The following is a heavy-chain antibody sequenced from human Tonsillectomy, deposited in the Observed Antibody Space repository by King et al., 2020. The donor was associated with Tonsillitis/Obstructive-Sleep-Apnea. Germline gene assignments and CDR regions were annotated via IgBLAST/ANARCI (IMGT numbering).Heavy chain of an antibody. CDR3: ARHPHREYYYMDV. CDR1: GYNFTRYW. CDR2: IYPGDSDT. D-gene: IGHD1-14*01. Sequence: EQLVQSGAEVKKPGESLKISCKGSGYNFTRYWIGWVRQMPGKGLEWMGIIYPGDSDTRYSPSFQGQVTISADKAISTAYLQWSSLKASDTAMYYCARHPHREYYYMDVWGKGTTVTVSS. V-gene: IGHV5-51*01. J-gene: IGHJ6*03.